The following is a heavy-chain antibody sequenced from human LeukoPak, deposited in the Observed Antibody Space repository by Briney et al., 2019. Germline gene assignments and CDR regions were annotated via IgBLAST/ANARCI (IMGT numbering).Heavy chain of an antibody. CDR3: ARENSGSYREFDY. CDR2: IYTRGSN. Sequence: PSETLSLTCTVSGGSISSYYGRWLRQPAGKGVEGIGRIYTRGSNNYNAPLKSRVSMPVHTSKNHFSLNLSSVTAADTAVFYCARENSGSYREFDYWGQGTLVTVPS. J-gene: IGHJ4*02. D-gene: IGHD1-26*01. V-gene: IGHV4-4*07. CDR1: GGSISSYY.